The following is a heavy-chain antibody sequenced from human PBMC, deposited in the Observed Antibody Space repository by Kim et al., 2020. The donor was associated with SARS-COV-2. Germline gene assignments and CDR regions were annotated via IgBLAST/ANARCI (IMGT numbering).Heavy chain of an antibody. CDR2: IFGNGSTD. Sequence: GGSLRLSCAASGFIFTSNAMSWVRQAPGKGLEWVAGIFGNGSTDYADASERGWSTFSDNTSKTLFFLKMSSRAAETTAYYFAGNPHYFGSGVADFDYWG. J-gene: IGHJ4*01. CDR1: GFIFTSNA. V-gene: IGHV3-23*02. D-gene: IGHD3-10*01. CDR3: AGNPHYFGSGVADFDY.